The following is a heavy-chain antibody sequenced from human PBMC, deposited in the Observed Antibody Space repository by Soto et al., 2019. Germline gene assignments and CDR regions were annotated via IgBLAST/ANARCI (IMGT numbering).Heavy chain of an antibody. CDR3: ARPRVHTSGVFEN. J-gene: IGHJ3*02. Sequence: QVQLQESGPGLTRPSETLSLTCTVSGDSVSNGFYYWTWIRQSPVKGLEWIGTIYYSGSTEYNPSLTSRVSISIDMSKNQLSLTLTSVTAADSAVYFCARPRVHTSGVFENWGQGTTVTVSS. D-gene: IGHD3-10*01. V-gene: IGHV4-61*01. CDR2: IYYSGST. CDR1: GDSVSNGFYY.